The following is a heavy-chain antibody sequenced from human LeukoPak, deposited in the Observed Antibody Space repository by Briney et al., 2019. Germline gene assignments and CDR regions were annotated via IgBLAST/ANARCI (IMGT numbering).Heavy chain of an antibody. D-gene: IGHD2-21*01. J-gene: IGHJ4*02. CDR3: YVDVAVE. CDR2: ISGSGGST. CDR1: GSTFSSYW. Sequence: GGSLRLSCAASGSTFSSYWMHWVRQAPGKGLEWVSAISGSGGSTYYADSVKGRFTISRDNSKNTLYLQMNSLRAEDTAVYYCYVDVAVEWGQGTLVTVSS. V-gene: IGHV3-23*01.